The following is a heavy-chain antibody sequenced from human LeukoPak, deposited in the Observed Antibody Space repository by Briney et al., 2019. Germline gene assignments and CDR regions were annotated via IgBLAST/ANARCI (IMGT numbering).Heavy chain of an antibody. CDR2: INWNGGST. J-gene: IGHJ4*02. CDR1: GFTFDDYG. CDR3: AREGPDIVVVPAAPLAY. Sequence: PGGSLRLSCAASGFTFDDYGMSWFRQAPGKGLEWVSGINWNGGSTGYADSVKGRFTISRDNAKNSLYLQMNSLRAEDTALYYCAREGPDIVVVPAAPLAYWGQGTLVTVSS. D-gene: IGHD2-2*01. V-gene: IGHV3-20*04.